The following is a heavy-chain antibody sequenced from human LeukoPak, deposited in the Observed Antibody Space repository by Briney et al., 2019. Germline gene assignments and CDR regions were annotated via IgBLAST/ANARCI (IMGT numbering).Heavy chain of an antibody. V-gene: IGHV3-30*18. CDR2: ISYDGSNK. J-gene: IGHJ4*02. D-gene: IGHD3-10*01. CDR1: GFTFSSYG. Sequence: QTGGSLRLSCAASGFTFSSYGMHWVRQAPGKGLEWVAVISYDGSNKYYADSVKGRFTISRDNSKNTLYLQMNSLRAEDTAVYYCAKAHLWFGELLTGTYFDYWGQGTPVTVSS. CDR3: AKAHLWFGELLTGTYFDY.